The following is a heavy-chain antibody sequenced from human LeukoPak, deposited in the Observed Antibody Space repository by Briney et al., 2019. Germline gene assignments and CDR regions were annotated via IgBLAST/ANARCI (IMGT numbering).Heavy chain of an antibody. CDR2: IYHSGST. Sequence: PSGTLSLTCAVSGGSISSSNWWSWVRQPPGKGLEWIGEIYHSGSTNYNPSLKSRVTISVDTSKNQFSLKLSSVTAADTAVYYCARVRVAAAGIDYWGQGTLVTVSS. CDR1: GGSISSSNW. D-gene: IGHD6-13*01. CDR3: ARVRVAAAGIDY. J-gene: IGHJ4*02. V-gene: IGHV4-4*02.